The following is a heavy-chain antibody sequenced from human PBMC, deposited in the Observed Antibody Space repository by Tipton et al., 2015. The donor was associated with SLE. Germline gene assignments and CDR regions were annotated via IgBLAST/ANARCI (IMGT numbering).Heavy chain of an antibody. J-gene: IGHJ6*02. V-gene: IGHV3-30*02. CDR3: ARGSVTISGLIILPGMDV. Sequence: SLRLSCVPSGITFSIYGMHWVRQAPGKGLEWVAFIRHDASKTYYADSVKGRFTISRDDSKNTVFLQMGSLRAEDVAVYYCARGSVTISGLIILPGMDVWGQGTTVTVSS. D-gene: IGHD3-3*01. CDR1: GITFSIYG. CDR2: IRHDASKT.